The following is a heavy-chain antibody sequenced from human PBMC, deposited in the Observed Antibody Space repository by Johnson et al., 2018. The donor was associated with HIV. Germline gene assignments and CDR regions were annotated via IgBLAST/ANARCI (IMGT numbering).Heavy chain of an antibody. CDR1: EFTFSNYA. Sequence: QVQLVESEGGVVQPGRSLRLSCAASEFTFSNYAMDWVRQAPGKGLEWVALISYNGSHKCYADSVKGRFTISRDNSKNTLYLQMNSLRGEDTAVYYCARERAPYYDFWSGTRNSDAFDIWGQGTMVTVSS. CDR2: ISYNGSHK. J-gene: IGHJ3*02. CDR3: ARERAPYYDFWSGTRNSDAFDI. V-gene: IGHV3-30*04. D-gene: IGHD3-3*01.